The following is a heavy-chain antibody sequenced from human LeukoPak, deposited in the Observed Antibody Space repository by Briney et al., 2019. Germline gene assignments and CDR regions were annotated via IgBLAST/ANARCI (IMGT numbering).Heavy chain of an antibody. Sequence: SETLSLTCTVSGGSISSYYWRWIRQPPGKGLEWIGYIYYSGSTNYNPSLKSRVTISVDTSKNQFSLKLSSVTAADTAVYYCARAYDSSGYYYGPYYYGMDVWGQGTTVTVSS. J-gene: IGHJ6*02. CDR3: ARAYDSSGYYYGPYYYGMDV. CDR2: IYYSGST. CDR1: GGSISSYY. D-gene: IGHD3-22*01. V-gene: IGHV4-59*01.